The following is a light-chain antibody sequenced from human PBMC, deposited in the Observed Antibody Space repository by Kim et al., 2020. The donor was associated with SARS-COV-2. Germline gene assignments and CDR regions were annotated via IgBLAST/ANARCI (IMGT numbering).Light chain of an antibody. CDR2: GAS. CDR1: QSVRADY. J-gene: IGKJ2*01. CDR3: QHYGSSPPYT. Sequence: PGERATLSCRASQSVRADYLAWYQQKPGQAPRLLIYGASSRATGIPDRFSGSGSGTDFTLTISSLDPEDFAVYYCQHYGSSPPYTFGQGTKLEI. V-gene: IGKV3-20*01.